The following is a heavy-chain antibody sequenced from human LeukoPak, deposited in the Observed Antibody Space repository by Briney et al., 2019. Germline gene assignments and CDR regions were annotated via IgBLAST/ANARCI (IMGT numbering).Heavy chain of an antibody. Sequence: GGSLRLSCAASGFTFSSYAMSWVRQAPGKGLEWVSSISSSSNYIYYADSVKGRFTISRDNAKNSLSLQMNSLRAEDTAVYYCARGRSAFDIWGQGTMVTVSS. CDR1: GFTFSSYA. V-gene: IGHV3-21*01. CDR2: ISSSSNYI. J-gene: IGHJ3*02. CDR3: ARGRSAFDI.